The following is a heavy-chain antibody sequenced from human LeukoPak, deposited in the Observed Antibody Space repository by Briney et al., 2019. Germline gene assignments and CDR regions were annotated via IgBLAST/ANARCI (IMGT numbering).Heavy chain of an antibody. CDR1: GFIFSSYE. V-gene: IGHV3-48*03. CDR3: ARLGVTRPGY. CDR2: ISSSGSTV. Sequence: PGGSVRRSCAVSGFIFSSYEMNWVREATGKVVEWVSYISSSGSTVYYADSVKGRFTISRDNAKNSLFLQMNSLRAEDTAVYYCARLGVTRPGYWGQGTLVTVSS. D-gene: IGHD3-3*01. J-gene: IGHJ4*02.